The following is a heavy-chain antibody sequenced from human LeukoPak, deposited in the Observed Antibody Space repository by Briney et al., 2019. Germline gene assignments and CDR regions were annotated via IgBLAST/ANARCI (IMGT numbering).Heavy chain of an antibody. D-gene: IGHD3-10*01. CDR1: GFAFSSYA. CDR3: ARNRLMVRGVPFDP. V-gene: IGHV3-23*01. J-gene: IGHJ5*02. CDR2: ISGSGGST. Sequence: GGSLRLSCAASGFAFSSYAMSWVRQAPGKGLEWVSVISGSGGSTYYADSVKGRFTISRDNAKNSLYLQMNSLRAEDTAVYYCARNRLMVRGVPFDPWGQGTLVTVSS.